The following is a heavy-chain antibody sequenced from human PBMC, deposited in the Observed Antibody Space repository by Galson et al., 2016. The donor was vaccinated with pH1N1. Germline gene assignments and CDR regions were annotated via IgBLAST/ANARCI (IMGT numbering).Heavy chain of an antibody. CDR1: GFSFSNYG. D-gene: IGHD2-2*01. CDR3: ATLGGDIVVVPDATDYYYGLDV. CDR2: ISHAGSSK. V-gene: IGHV3-30*03. Sequence: SLRLSCAASGFSFSNYGMHWVRQAPGKGLEWVAVISHAGSSKLYADSVEGRFTISRDNSKNTLYLQMNSLRVEDTAVYYCATLGGDIVVVPDATDYYYGLDVWGQGTTVSVSS. J-gene: IGHJ6*02.